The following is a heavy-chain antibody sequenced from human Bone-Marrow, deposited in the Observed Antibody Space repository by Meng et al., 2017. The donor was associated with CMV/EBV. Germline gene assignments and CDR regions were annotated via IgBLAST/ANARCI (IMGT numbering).Heavy chain of an antibody. V-gene: IGHV4-59*12. CDR1: GGSISSYY. CDR3: ARRRGRLYQLSH. J-gene: IGHJ1*01. D-gene: IGHD2-2*01. CDR2: IYYSGST. Sequence: GSLRLSCTVSGGSISSYYWSWIRQPPGKGLEWIGYIYYSGSTYYNPSLKSRVTISVDTSKNQFSLKLSSVTAADTAVYYCARRRGRLYQLSHWGQGTLVTVSS.